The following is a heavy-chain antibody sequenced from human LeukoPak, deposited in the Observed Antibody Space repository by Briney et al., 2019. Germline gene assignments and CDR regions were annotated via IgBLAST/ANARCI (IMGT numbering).Heavy chain of an antibody. Sequence: GGSLRLSCAASGFTFSSYGMHWVRQAPGKGLEWVAVLSYGGINKYYADSVKGRFTISRDNSKNTMFLQMNSLRAEDTAVYHCARDRSGYANDAFDFWGQGTMVTVSS. V-gene: IGHV3-30*19. D-gene: IGHD3-3*01. CDR2: LSYGGINK. J-gene: IGHJ3*01. CDR3: ARDRSGYANDAFDF. CDR1: GFTFSSYG.